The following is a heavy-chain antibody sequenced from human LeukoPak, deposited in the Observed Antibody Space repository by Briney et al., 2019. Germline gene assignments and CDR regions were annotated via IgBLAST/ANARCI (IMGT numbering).Heavy chain of an antibody. CDR3: ARDRDPGEYDY. D-gene: IGHD3-16*01. Sequence: SETLSLTXTVSGGSISSYYWSWIRQAPGKGLEWIGYIYYSGSTNYNPSLKSRVTISVDTSKNQFPLKLSSVTAADTAVYYCARDRDPGEYDYWGQGTLVTVSS. CDR2: IYYSGST. V-gene: IGHV4-59*01. J-gene: IGHJ4*02. CDR1: GGSISSYY.